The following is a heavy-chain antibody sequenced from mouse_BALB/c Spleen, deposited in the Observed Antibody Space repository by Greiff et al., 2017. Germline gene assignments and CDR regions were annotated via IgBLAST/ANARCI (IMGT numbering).Heavy chain of an antibody. D-gene: IGHD2-1*01. Sequence: EVKLVESGGGLVQPGGSLRLSCATSGFTFSDFYMEWVRQPPGKRLEWIAASRNKANDYTTEYSASVKGRFIVSRDTSQSILYLQMNALRAEDTAIYYCAREAYYGNFPFAYWGQGTLVTVSA. CDR2: SRNKANDYTT. CDR1: GFTFSDFY. CDR3: AREAYYGNFPFAY. J-gene: IGHJ3*01. V-gene: IGHV7-1*02.